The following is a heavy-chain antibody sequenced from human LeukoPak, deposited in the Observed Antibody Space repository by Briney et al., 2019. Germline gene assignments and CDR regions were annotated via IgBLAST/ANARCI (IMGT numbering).Heavy chain of an antibody. CDR1: GFTFSSYA. V-gene: IGHV3-30*04. D-gene: IGHD6-19*01. Sequence: GGSLRLSCAASGFTFSSYAMHWVRQAPGKGLEWVAVISYDGSNKYYADSVKGRFTISRDNSKNTLFLQMNSLRAEDTAVYYCARAGYSSGWYPFDYWGQGTLVIVSS. CDR2: ISYDGSNK. CDR3: ARAGYSSGWYPFDY. J-gene: IGHJ4*02.